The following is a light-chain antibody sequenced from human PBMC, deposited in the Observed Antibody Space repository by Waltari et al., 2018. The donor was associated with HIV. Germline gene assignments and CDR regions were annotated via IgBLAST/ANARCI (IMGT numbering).Light chain of an antibody. CDR1: SNDVGGYNY. J-gene: IGLJ2*01. Sequence: QSALTQPASVSGSPGQSITISCTGSSNDVGGYNYVSWYQQHPGKAPKLMIYEVTKRPSGVPDRFSGSKSGNTASLTVSGLQAEDEADYYCSSYAGSNKVVVFGGGTKLTVL. CDR2: EVT. V-gene: IGLV2-8*01. CDR3: SSYAGSNKVVV.